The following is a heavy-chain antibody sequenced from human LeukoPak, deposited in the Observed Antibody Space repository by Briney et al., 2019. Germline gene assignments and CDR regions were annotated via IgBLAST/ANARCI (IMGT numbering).Heavy chain of an antibody. Sequence: SETLSLTCAVSGGSISSGGYSWSWIRQPPGKGLEWIGYIYHSGSTYYNPSLKSRVTISVDRSKNQFSLKLSSVTAADTAVYYCATQSYYYDSSGYYPWGQGTLVTVSS. CDR2: IYHSGST. CDR1: GGSISSGGYS. V-gene: IGHV4-30-2*01. J-gene: IGHJ5*02. CDR3: ATQSYYYDSSGYYP. D-gene: IGHD3-22*01.